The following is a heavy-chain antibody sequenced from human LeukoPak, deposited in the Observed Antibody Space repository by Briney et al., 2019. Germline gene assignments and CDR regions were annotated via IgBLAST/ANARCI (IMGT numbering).Heavy chain of an antibody. CDR2: IYTSGST. CDR3: ARGAYFYGSGINWFDP. D-gene: IGHD3-10*01. Sequence: PSETLSLTCTVSGGSISSYYWSWIRQPAGKGLEWIGRIYTSGSTNYNPSLKSRVTISVDTSKNQFSLKLSSVTAADTAVYYCARGAYFYGSGINWFDPWGQGTLITVSS. J-gene: IGHJ5*02. CDR1: GGSISSYY. V-gene: IGHV4-4*07.